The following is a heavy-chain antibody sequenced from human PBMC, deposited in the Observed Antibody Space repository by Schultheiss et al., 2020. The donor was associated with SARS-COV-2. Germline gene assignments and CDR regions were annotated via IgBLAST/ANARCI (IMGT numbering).Heavy chain of an antibody. CDR3: ARIAWPYYYGMDV. CDR1: GGSISSGGYY. CDR2: IYYSGST. V-gene: IGHV4-61*08. J-gene: IGHJ6*02. Sequence: SETLSLTCTVSGGSISSGGYYWSWIRQPPGKGLEWIGYIYYSGSTNYNPSLKSRVTISVDTSKNQFSLKLSSVTAADTAVYYCARIAWPYYYGMDVWGQGTTVTVSS.